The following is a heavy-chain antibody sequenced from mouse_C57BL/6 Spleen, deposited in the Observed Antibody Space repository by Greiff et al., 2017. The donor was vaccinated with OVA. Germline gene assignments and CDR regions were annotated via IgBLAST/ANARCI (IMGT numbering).Heavy chain of an antibody. V-gene: IGHV5-6*01. CDR1: GFTFSSYG. Sequence: EVKLVESGGDLVKPGGSLKLSCAASGFTFSSYGMSWVRQTPDKRLEWVATISSGGSYTYYPDSVKGRITISRDNAKNTLYLQMSSLKSEDTAMYYCARQAYYSNYYYFDYWGQGTTLTVSS. D-gene: IGHD2-5*01. CDR2: ISSGGSYT. J-gene: IGHJ2*01. CDR3: ARQAYYSNYYYFDY.